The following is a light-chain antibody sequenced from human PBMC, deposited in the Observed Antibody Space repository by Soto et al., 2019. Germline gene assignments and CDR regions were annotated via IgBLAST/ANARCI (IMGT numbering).Light chain of an antibody. Sequence: IVLSQSPCTLSKYTWERATLSCRASQSVRNSYLAWYQQKPGQAPRLLVYGASSRATGIPDRFSGSGSGTDFTLTVSRLEHEDFAVYYCQQYGGSTWTFGQGTKVDIK. CDR2: GAS. CDR3: QQYGGSTWT. CDR1: QSVRNSY. J-gene: IGKJ1*01. V-gene: IGKV3-20*01.